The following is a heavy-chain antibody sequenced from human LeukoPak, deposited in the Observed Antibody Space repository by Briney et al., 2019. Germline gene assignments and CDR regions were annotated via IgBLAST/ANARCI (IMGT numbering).Heavy chain of an antibody. CDR2: ISGSGGRT. Sequence: GGSLRPSCAASGFTFSSYAMSWVRQAPGKGLEWVSGISGSGGRTYYADSVKGRFTISRDNSKNALFLQMNSLRVEDTAVYYCAKDFQIAVAGTGWGQGTLVTVSS. J-gene: IGHJ4*02. D-gene: IGHD6-19*01. CDR3: AKDFQIAVAGTG. V-gene: IGHV3-23*01. CDR1: GFTFSSYA.